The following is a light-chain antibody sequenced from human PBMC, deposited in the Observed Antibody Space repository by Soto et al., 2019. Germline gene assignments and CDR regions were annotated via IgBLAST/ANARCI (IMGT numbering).Light chain of an antibody. CDR3: QQYHSTPFT. Sequence: DIVMTQAPDSLAVSLGERATINCKSSQSVFYSSNNKNYLAWYQQKPGQPPKLLIYWASTRESGVPDRFSGSGFGTDFTLTISSLQAVDVAIYYCQQYHSTPFTFGPGTKVDIK. V-gene: IGKV4-1*01. CDR1: QSVFYSSNNKNY. CDR2: WAS. J-gene: IGKJ3*01.